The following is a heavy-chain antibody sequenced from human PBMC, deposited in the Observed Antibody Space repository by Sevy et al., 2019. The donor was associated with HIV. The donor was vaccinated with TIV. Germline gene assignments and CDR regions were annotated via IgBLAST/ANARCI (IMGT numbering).Heavy chain of an antibody. CDR1: GFTFTTYN. Sequence: GGSLRLSCAASGFTFTTYNMNWVRQAPGKGLEWVSYISISSGTIYYADSVKGRFTISRDNAKNSLYLQMNSLRDEDTAVYYCATGGRDGYNYWGRGTLVTVSS. CDR2: ISISSGTI. CDR3: ATGGRDGYNY. V-gene: IGHV3-48*02. J-gene: IGHJ4*02. D-gene: IGHD5-12*01.